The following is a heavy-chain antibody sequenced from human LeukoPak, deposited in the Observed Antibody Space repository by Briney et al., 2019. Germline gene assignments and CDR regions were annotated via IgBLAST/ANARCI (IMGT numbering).Heavy chain of an antibody. J-gene: IGHJ4*02. Sequence: GTSVKVSCKASGFTFTSSAMQWVRQARGQRLEWIGWIVVGSGNTNYAQKFQERVTITRDMSTSTAYMELRSLRSEDTAVYYCAAQHMVRGVITNDYWGQGTLVTVSS. CDR2: IVVGSGNT. CDR3: AAQHMVRGVITNDY. D-gene: IGHD3-10*01. CDR1: GFTFTSSA. V-gene: IGHV1-58*02.